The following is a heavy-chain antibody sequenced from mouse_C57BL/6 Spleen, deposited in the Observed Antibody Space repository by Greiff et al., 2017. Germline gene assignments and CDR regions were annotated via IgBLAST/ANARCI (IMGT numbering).Heavy chain of an antibody. V-gene: IGHV1-59*01. D-gene: IGHD2-1*01. CDR3: AREEVGDYGNYGNY. CDR2: IDPSDSYT. J-gene: IGHJ2*01. CDR1: GYTFTSYW. Sequence: QVQLQQPGAELVRPGTSVKLSCKASGYTFTSYWMHWVKQRPGQGLEWIGVIDPSDSYTNYNQKFKGKATLTVDTSSSTAYMQLSSLTSEDSAVYYCAREEVGDYGNYGNYWGQGTTLTVSS.